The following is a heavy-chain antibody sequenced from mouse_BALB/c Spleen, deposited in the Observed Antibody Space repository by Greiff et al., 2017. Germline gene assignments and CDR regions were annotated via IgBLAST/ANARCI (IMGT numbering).Heavy chain of an antibody. D-gene: IGHD2-1*01. J-gene: IGHJ1*01. CDR3: ARRGNYHWYFDV. CDR1: GYTFTSYW. Sequence: VQLQQPGAELVKPGASVKLSCKASGYTFTSYWMHWVKQRPGQGLAWIGEINPSNGRTNNNEKFKSKATLTVDKSSSTAYMQLSSLTSEDSAVYYCARRGNYHWYFDVWGAGTTVTVSS. V-gene: IGHV1S81*02. CDR2: INPSNGRT.